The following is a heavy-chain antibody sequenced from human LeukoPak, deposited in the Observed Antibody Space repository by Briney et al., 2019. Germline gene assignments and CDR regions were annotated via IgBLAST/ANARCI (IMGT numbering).Heavy chain of an antibody. CDR1: GGTFSSYT. V-gene: IGHV1-69*04. Sequence: GASVKVSCKASGGTFSSYTISWVRQAPGQGLEWMGRIIPILGIANYAQKFQGRVTITADKSTSTAYMELSSLRSEDTAVYYCARDRAVSSGGWFTTEYFQHWARAPWSPSPQ. CDR2: IIPILGIA. J-gene: IGHJ1*01. D-gene: IGHD6-19*01. CDR3: ARDRAVSSGGWFTTEYFQH.